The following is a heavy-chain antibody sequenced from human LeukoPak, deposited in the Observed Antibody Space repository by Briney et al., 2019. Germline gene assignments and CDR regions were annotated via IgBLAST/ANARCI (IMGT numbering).Heavy chain of an antibody. J-gene: IGHJ4*02. CDR3: ARADSAYDFRY. D-gene: IGHD5-12*01. V-gene: IGHV1-2*02. CDR2: INPNSGGT. Sequence: ASVKVSFKASGYPFNGYFMNWVRPAPGQGLEWMGWINPNSGGTNYAQKFQGRVTMTRGTSISTAYMELSSLRSDDTAVYYCARADSAYDFRYWGQGTLVTVSS. CDR1: GYPFNGYF.